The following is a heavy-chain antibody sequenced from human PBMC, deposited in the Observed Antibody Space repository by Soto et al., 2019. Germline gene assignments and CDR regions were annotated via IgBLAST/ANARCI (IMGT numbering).Heavy chain of an antibody. CDR2: IYHGGNA. CDR1: GNSISTGCD. CDR3: ERDWGTGFYQLDS. V-gene: IGHV4-38-2*02. Sequence: XDTLSVTWTCSGNSISTGCDWAWIRQPPGKGLEWIGSIYHGGNAYYNLSLKSRVSISTDASKNQISLKLSSVTAADAALYYCERDWGTGFYQLDSWGQGTLVTVSS. J-gene: IGHJ4*02. D-gene: IGHD2-2*01.